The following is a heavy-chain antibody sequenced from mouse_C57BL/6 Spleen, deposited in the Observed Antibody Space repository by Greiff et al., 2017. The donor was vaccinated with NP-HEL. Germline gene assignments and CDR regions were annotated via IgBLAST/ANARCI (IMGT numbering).Heavy chain of an antibody. Sequence: EVQLVESGPELVKPGASVKISCKASGYTFTDYYMNWVKQSHGKSLEWIGDINPNNGGTSYNQKFKGKATLTVDKSSSTAYMELRSLTSEDSAVYYCAKGRYYDYDEGFAYWGQGTLVTVSA. CDR2: INPNNGGT. V-gene: IGHV1-26*01. J-gene: IGHJ3*01. D-gene: IGHD2-4*01. CDR1: GYTFTDYY. CDR3: AKGRYYDYDEGFAY.